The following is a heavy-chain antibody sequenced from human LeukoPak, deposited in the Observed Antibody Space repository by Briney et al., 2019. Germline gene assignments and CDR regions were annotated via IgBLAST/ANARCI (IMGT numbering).Heavy chain of an antibody. V-gene: IGHV4-59*11. Sequence: SGTLSLTCAVSGDSFSSHYWTWIREPPGRGLEWSGYISYIGTTNYNPSLKSRVTISIDTSKNKFSLKLSSVTTADTAVYYCARDLVTVTKGFDIWGLGAMVSVSS. CDR3: ARDLVTVTKGFDI. D-gene: IGHD4-17*01. CDR2: ISYIGTT. J-gene: IGHJ3*02. CDR1: GDSFSSHY.